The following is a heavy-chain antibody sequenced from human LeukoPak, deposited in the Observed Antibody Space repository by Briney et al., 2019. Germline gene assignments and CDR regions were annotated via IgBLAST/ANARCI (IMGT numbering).Heavy chain of an antibody. CDR1: GYTFTSYG. CDR3: EAKGIAAAAIDY. J-gene: IGHJ4*02. V-gene: IGHV1-8*01. CDR2: MNPNSGST. Sequence: ASVKVSCKASGYTFTSYGINWVRQATGQGFEWMGLMNPNSGSTGYSQNFQGRVTMTSNTYINTDYKELSSLRSEDTAVYYCEAKGIAAAAIDYWGQGTLVTVSS. D-gene: IGHD6-13*01.